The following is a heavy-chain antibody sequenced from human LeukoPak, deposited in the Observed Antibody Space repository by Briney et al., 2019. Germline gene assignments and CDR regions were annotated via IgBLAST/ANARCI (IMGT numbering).Heavy chain of an antibody. J-gene: IGHJ4*02. CDR2: IYSGGNT. V-gene: IGHV3-53*01. CDR3: VSHSDTLTSYSFDY. CDR1: GFTVTDNY. D-gene: IGHD3-9*01. Sequence: GGSLRLSCAASGFTVTDNYMSWVRQAPGKGLEWVSIIYSGGNTSYADSMKGRFTLSRDSSKNTLSLQMNSLRAEDTAVYYCVSHSDTLTSYSFDYWGRGTLVTVSS.